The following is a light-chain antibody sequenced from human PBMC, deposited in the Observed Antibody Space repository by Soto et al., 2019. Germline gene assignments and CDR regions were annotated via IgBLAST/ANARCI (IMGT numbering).Light chain of an antibody. CDR3: MQALSTPYT. CDR2: MSS. Sequence: DTVLTQSPFSLPVTPGEPASISCRSSQSLLHSNGYKYLDWYLQKPGQSPQLLIYMSSTRASGVSDRFSGSGSGTDFTLKISSVEADDVGVYYCMQALSTPYTFGQGTRLEIK. CDR1: QSLLHSNGYKY. V-gene: IGKV2-28*01. J-gene: IGKJ5*01.